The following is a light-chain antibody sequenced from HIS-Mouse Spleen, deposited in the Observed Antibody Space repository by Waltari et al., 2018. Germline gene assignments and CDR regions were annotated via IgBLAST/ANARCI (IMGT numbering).Light chain of an antibody. V-gene: IGLV3-10*01. CDR1: ASQKKY. J-gene: IGLJ2*01. CDR3: YSTDSSGNHRV. Sequence: SYELTQPPSVSVSPGQTARITCSGDASQKKYAYWYQQKSGQAPVLVIYEDSKRPSGIPDRFSGSSSGTMATLTISGAQVEDEADYYCYSTDSSGNHRVFGGGTKLTVL. CDR2: EDS.